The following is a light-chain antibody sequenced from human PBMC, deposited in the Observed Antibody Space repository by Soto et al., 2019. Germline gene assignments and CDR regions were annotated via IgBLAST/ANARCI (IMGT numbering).Light chain of an antibody. CDR2: RNS. J-gene: IGLJ1*01. V-gene: IGLV1-47*01. CDR1: SSNIGDNF. Sequence: QLVLTQPPSASGTPGQRVTISCSGSSSNIGDNFVCWYQHLPGSAPKLLIHRNSLRPSGVPDRFSGSESGTSASLAITGLRSEDEAEYYCATWDDSLIRYIFGTGTKLTVL. CDR3: ATWDDSLIRYI.